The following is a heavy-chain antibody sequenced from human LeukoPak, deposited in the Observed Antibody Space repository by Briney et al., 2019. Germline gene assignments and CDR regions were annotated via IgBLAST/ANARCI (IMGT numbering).Heavy chain of an antibody. CDR3: APGEDCSSTSCYTPFDY. CDR2: IIPILGIA. D-gene: IGHD2-2*02. CDR1: GGTFSSYT. Sequence: SVKVSCKASGGTFSSYTISWVRQAPGQGLEWMGRIIPILGIANYAQKFQGRVTITADKSTSTAYMELSSLRSEDTAVYYCAPGEDCSSTSCYTPFDYWGQGTLVTVSS. J-gene: IGHJ4*02. V-gene: IGHV1-69*02.